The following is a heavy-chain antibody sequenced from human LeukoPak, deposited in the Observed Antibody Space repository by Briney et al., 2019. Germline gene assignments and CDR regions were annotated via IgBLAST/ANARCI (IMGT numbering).Heavy chain of an antibody. CDR2: INHSGST. D-gene: IGHD3-22*01. V-gene: IGHV4-34*01. CDR1: GGSFRGYY. J-gene: IGHJ5*02. Sequence: SETLSLTCAVYGGSFRGYYWSWLRQPPGKGLEWVGEINHSGSTNYNPSLKSRVTISVDTSTNQFSLKLSSVTAADTAAYYCARGGRSSSGYSNLGGGIDPWGQGTLVTVSS. CDR3: ARGGRSSSGYSNLGGGIDP.